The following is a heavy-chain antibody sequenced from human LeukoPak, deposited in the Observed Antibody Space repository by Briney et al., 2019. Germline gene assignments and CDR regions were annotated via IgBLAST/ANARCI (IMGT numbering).Heavy chain of an antibody. CDR1: GFTSSSYS. V-gene: IGHV3-48*01. CDR3: TRDSVTGDRNYYYYYGMDV. D-gene: IGHD7-27*01. CDR2: ISSSSSTI. J-gene: IGHJ6*02. Sequence: GGSLRLSCAASGFTSSSYSMNWVRQAPGKGLEWVSYISSSSSTIYYADSVKGRFTISRDNAKNSLYLQMNSLRAEDTAVYYCTRDSVTGDRNYYYYYGMDVWGQGTTVTVSS.